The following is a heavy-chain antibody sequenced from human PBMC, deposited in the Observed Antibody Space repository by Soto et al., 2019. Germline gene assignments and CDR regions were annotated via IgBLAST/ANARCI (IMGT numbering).Heavy chain of an antibody. J-gene: IGHJ6*02. D-gene: IGHD4-4*01. CDR1: GYSFTSYW. CDR3: ARHYSNYQSPGNGMDV. CDR2: IDPSDSYT. Sequence: PGESLKISCKGSGYSFTSYWISWVRQMPGKDLEWMGRIDPSDSYTNYSPSFQGHVTISADKSISTAYLQWSSLKASDTAMYYCARHYSNYQSPGNGMDVWGQGTTVTVSS. V-gene: IGHV5-10-1*01.